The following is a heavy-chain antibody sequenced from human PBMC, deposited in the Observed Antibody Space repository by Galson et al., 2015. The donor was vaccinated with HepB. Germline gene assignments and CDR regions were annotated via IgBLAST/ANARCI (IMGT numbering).Heavy chain of an antibody. J-gene: IGHJ1*01. CDR1: GYTFSSYS. D-gene: IGHD2-21*02. V-gene: IGHV1-18*01. CDR2: ISPHNRYT. CDR3: AARNCGGDCYNEYFQH. Sequence: SVKVSCKASGYTFSSYSITWVRQAPGQGLEWVGWISPHNRYTNYAQNFQGRVTMTTDTSTSTAYMELRSLRSDDTAVYYCAARNCGGDCYNEYFQHWGQGTLVTVSS.